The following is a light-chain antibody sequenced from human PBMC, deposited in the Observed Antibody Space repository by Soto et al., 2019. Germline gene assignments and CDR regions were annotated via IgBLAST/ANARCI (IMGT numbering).Light chain of an antibody. Sequence: QSALTQPASVSGSPGQSITISCTGTSSDIGGYNYVSWYQQHPGKAPKLMIYEVTDRPSGVSNRFSGSKSGNTASLTISGLQPEDEADYYCSSYTSGSTPCVFGTGTKLTVL. J-gene: IGLJ1*01. V-gene: IGLV2-14*01. CDR2: EVT. CDR1: SSDIGGYNY. CDR3: SSYTSGSTPCV.